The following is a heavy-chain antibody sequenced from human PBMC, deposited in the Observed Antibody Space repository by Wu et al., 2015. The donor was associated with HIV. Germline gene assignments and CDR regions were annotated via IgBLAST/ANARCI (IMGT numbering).Heavy chain of an antibody. CDR2: IIPIFGTS. CDR1: GGTFSSYA. CDR3: ARDLLPTTSWTDSYYYGMDV. Sequence: QVQLVQSGAEVKKPGSSVKVSCKASGGTFSSYAISWVRQAPGQGLEWMGGIIPIFGTSNYAQKFQGRVTITTDESTSTVYMELTSLRSEDTAVYYCARDLLPTTSWTDSYYYGMDVWGQGTTVTVAS. D-gene: IGHD2-2*01. J-gene: IGHJ6*02. V-gene: IGHV1-69*05.